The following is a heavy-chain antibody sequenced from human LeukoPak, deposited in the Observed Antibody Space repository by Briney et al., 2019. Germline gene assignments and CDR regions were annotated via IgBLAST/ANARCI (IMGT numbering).Heavy chain of an antibody. Sequence: GGSLRLSCAASEFTFSSYSMNWVRQAPGKGLEWVSYITNSGNSKSYADSVKGRFTISRDNTKNSLYLQMNGLRAQDTAVYYFARTRHRGYLDFDYWDQGILVTVSS. CDR3: ARTRHRGYLDFDY. CDR2: ITNSGNSK. CDR1: EFTFSSYS. D-gene: IGHD3-22*01. V-gene: IGHV3-48*01. J-gene: IGHJ4*02.